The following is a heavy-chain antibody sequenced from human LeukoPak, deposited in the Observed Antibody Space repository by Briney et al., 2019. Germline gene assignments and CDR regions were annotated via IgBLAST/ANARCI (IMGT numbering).Heavy chain of an antibody. J-gene: IGHJ5*02. CDR3: ASTQVTVDGLIEH. Sequence: SVKVSCKASGYTFTSYDINWVRQAPGQGLEWMGRIIPILGIANYAQKFQGRVTITADKSTSTAYMELSSLRSEDTAVYYCASTQVTVDGLIEHWGQGTLVTVSS. CDR1: GYTFTSYD. CDR2: IIPILGIA. D-gene: IGHD4-11*01. V-gene: IGHV1-69*04.